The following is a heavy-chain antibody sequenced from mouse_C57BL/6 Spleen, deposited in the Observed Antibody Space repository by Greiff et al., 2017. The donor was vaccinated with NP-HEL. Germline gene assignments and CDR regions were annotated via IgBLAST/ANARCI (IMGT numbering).Heavy chain of an antibody. CDR3: AREGSYYYAMDY. CDR1: GYAFTNYL. CDR2: INPGSGGT. Sequence: VQLQQSGAELVRPGTSVKVSCKASGYAFTNYLIEWVKQRPGQGLEWIGVINPGSGGTNYNEKFKGKATLTADKSSSTAYMQLSSLTSEDSAVYFCAREGSYYYAMDYWGQGTSVTVSS. J-gene: IGHJ4*01. V-gene: IGHV1-54*01.